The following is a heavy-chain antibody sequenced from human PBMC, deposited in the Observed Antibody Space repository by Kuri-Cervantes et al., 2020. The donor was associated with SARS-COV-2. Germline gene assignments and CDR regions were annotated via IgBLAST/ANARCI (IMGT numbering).Heavy chain of an antibody. Sequence: GESLKISCAASGFTFSSYSMNWVRQAPGKGLEWVSGINWNGGSTGYADSVKGRFTISRDNAKNSLYLQMNSLRAEDTAVYYCAKDSKLGDLGDAFDIWGQGTMVTVSS. CDR1: GFTFSSYS. J-gene: IGHJ3*02. D-gene: IGHD7-27*01. CDR3: AKDSKLGDLGDAFDI. V-gene: IGHV3-20*04. CDR2: INWNGGST.